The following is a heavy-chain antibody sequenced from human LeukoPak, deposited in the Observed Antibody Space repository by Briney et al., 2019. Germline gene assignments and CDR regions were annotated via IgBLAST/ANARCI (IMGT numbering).Heavy chain of an antibody. J-gene: IGHJ4*02. V-gene: IGHV4-34*01. CDR2: INHSGST. Sequence: SETLSLTCAVYGGSFSGYYWSWIRQPPRKGLEWIGEINHSGSTNYNPSLKSRVTISVDTSKNQFSLKLSSVTAADTAVYYCARGYDILTGYYIDYWGQGTLVTVSS. CDR1: GGSFSGYY. D-gene: IGHD3-9*01. CDR3: ARGYDILTGYYIDY.